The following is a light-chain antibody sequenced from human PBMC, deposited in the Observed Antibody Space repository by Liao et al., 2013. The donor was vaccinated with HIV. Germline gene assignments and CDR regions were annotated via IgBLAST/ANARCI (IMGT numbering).Light chain of an antibody. CDR2: YDT. Sequence: SHELTQPSSVTVSPGQTARIPCSGDVLAKKFARWFQQKPGQAPVLVIYYDTDRPSGIPERFSGSNSGHTATLTISRAEAGDEADYYCQVWGSSVYVFGTGTRVTVL. CDR1: VLAKKF. V-gene: IGLV3-21*01. CDR3: QVWGSSVYV. J-gene: IGLJ1*01.